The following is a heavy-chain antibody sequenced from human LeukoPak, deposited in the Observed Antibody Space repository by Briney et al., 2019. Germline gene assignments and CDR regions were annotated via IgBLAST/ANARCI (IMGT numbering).Heavy chain of an antibody. Sequence: GGSLRLSCAASGFTFSNYGMHWVRQAPGKGPEWVALIWYDGSNKYYTDSVKGRLTISRDNSKDTLFLQMNGLRAEDTAVYYCAREGPRGNSQFDYWGQGTLVTVSS. V-gene: IGHV3-33*01. CDR1: GFTFSNYG. J-gene: IGHJ4*02. CDR2: IWYDGSNK. D-gene: IGHD2/OR15-2a*01. CDR3: AREGPRGNSQFDY.